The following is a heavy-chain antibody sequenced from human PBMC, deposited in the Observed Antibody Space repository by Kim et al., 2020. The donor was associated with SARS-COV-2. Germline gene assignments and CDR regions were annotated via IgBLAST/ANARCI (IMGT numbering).Heavy chain of an antibody. V-gene: IGHV3-73*01. J-gene: IGHJ4*02. CDR1: GFTFSDYA. CDR2: IERRVDNYAT. Sequence: GGSLKLSCAASGFTFSDYAIHWVRQASGKGLEWLGRIERRVDNYATSYAGSAKGRITISRDNSKNTTYLQMTSLKIEDTAVYSCAKSLYSSSINDYWGQG. CDR3: AKSLYSSSINDY. D-gene: IGHD6-6*01.